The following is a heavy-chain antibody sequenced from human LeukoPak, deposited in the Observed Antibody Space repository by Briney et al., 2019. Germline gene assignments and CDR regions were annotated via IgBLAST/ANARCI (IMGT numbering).Heavy chain of an antibody. D-gene: IGHD3-3*01. CDR1: GGSISSYY. J-gene: IGHJ5*02. CDR3: ARSPGITIFGVVITNNWFDP. Sequence: PSETLSLTCTFSGGSISSYYWSWIRQPPGKGLEWIGYIYYSGSTNYNPSLKSRVTISVDTSKNQFSLKLSSVTAANTAVYYCARSPGITIFGVVITNNWFDPWGQGTLVTVSS. CDR2: IYYSGST. V-gene: IGHV4-59*01.